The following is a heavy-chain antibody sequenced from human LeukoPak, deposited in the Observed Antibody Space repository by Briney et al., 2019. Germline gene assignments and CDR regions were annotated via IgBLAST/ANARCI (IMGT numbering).Heavy chain of an antibody. Sequence: ASVKVSCKVSGYTLTELSMHWVRQAPGKGLEWMGGFDPEDGETIYAQKFQGRVTMTENTSTDTAYMELSSLRSEDTAVYYCATGSGIAVSLRSYWFDPWGQGTLVTVSS. D-gene: IGHD6-19*01. CDR3: ATGSGIAVSLRSYWFDP. CDR1: GYTLTELS. CDR2: FDPEDGET. J-gene: IGHJ5*02. V-gene: IGHV1-24*01.